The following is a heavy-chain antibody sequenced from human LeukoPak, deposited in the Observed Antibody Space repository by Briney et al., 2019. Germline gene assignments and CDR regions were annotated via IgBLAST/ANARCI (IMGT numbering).Heavy chain of an antibody. J-gene: IGHJ4*02. Sequence: SVKVSCKASGGTFSSYAISWVRQAPGQGLEWMGGIIPMFGTANYAQKFQGRVTITTEESTSTAYMELSSLGSEDTAMYYCARVFARGGVIGGSYYYYWGQGTLVTVSS. V-gene: IGHV1-69*05. D-gene: IGHD1-26*01. CDR2: IIPMFGTA. CDR1: GGTFSSYA. CDR3: ARVFARGGVIGGSYYYY.